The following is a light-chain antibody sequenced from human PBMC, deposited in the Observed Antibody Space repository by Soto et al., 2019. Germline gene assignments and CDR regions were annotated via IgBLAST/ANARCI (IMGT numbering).Light chain of an antibody. CDR2: DVS. V-gene: IGLV2-14*03. CDR1: SSDIGDSNY. J-gene: IGLJ1*01. Sequence: QSVLTQPASVSGSPGQSITISCTGTSSDIGDSNYVSWYQQHPGKAPKLVIYDVSNRPSGVSNRFSGSKSANTASLTISGLQADDEADYYCSSFRSSSTSYVFGTGTKVTV. CDR3: SSFRSSSTSYV.